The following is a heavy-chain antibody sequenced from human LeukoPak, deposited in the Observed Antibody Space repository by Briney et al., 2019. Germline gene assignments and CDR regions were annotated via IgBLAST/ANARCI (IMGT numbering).Heavy chain of an antibody. CDR2: INHSGST. CDR1: GGSFSGYY. D-gene: IGHD4-17*01. V-gene: IGHV4-34*01. CDR3: ARAPRWVTTIDY. J-gene: IGHJ4*02. Sequence: SETLSLTCAVYGGSFSGYYWSSIRQPPGKGLEWIGEINHSGSTNYNPSLKSRVTISVDTSKNQFSLKLSSVTAADTAVYYCARAPRWVTTIDYWGQGTLVTVSS.